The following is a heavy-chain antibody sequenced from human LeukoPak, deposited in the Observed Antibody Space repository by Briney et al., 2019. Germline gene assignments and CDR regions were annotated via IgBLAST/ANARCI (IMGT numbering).Heavy chain of an antibody. CDR3: ARGITGTRNYYGMDV. D-gene: IGHD1-14*01. CDR2: ISWSRDMI. V-gene: IGHV3-9*01. Sequence: QTGGSLRLSCAASGLTFSSHWMHWVRQAPGKGLEWVSGISWSRDMIGYADSVKGRFIISRDNAQNSLYLQMNSLRVEDTASYYCARGITGTRNYYGMDVWGQGTTVIVSS. J-gene: IGHJ6*02. CDR1: GLTFSSHW.